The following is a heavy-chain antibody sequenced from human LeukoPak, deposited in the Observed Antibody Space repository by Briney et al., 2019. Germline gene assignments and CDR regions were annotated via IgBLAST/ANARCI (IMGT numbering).Heavy chain of an antibody. CDR1: GFTFSNFA. CDR3: AKYRTTTAPPRNFDY. V-gene: IGHV3-23*01. D-gene: IGHD1-14*01. CDR2: IGSDSGGI. Sequence: QPGGSLRLSCAVSGFTFSNFAMTWVRQAPGKGLEWVSVIGSDSGGIQYADSVKGRFTFSRDNSKKTLYLQMTSLRVDDTAVYYCAKYRTTTAPPRNFDYWGQGTLVTVSS. J-gene: IGHJ4*02.